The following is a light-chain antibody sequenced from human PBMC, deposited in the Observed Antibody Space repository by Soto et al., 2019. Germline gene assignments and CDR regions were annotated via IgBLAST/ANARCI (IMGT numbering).Light chain of an antibody. Sequence: EIVLTQSPGTLSLSPGERATLSCRTSQSVSSSHLVWYQQKPGQPPRLLIYGASSRATDISDRFSGSGSGTDFTLTISRLEPGDFAVYYCQQCCISPPTFGQGTKVEIK. V-gene: IGKV3-20*01. CDR3: QQCCISPPT. J-gene: IGKJ1*01. CDR2: GAS. CDR1: QSVSSSH.